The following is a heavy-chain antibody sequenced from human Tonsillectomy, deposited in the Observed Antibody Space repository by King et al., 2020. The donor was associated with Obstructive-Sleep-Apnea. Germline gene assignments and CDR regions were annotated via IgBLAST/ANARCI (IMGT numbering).Heavy chain of an antibody. CDR2: IISSSSYI. CDR3: ARYIWGWFDP. D-gene: IGHD1-20*01. J-gene: IGHJ5*02. Sequence: VQLVESGGGLVKPGGSLRLSCATSGFTFSSYTMNLVRQAPGTGLEWVSSIISSSSYIYYADSVKGRFTISRDNAKNSLYLQMNSLRAEDTAVYYCARYIWGWFDPWGQGTLVTVSS. CDR1: GFTFSSYT. V-gene: IGHV3-21*01.